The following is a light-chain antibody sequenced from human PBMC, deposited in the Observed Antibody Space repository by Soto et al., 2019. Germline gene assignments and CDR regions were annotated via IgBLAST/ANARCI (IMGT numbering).Light chain of an antibody. CDR1: TGTVTSGQY. CDR3: LRSYSGARPV. Sequence: AVVTQEPSLTVSPGGTVTLTCGSRTGTVTSGQYAFWFQQKPGQAPRTLIYDTTNKHSWTPARFSGSLLGGKAALTLSGAQPEDEADYYFLRSYSGARPVFGGGTKVTVL. CDR2: DTT. J-gene: IGLJ3*02. V-gene: IGLV7-46*01.